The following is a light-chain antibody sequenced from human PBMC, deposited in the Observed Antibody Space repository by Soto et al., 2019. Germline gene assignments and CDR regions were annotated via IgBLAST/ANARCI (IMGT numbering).Light chain of an antibody. J-gene: IGKJ4*01. CDR3: QQSNSSPPT. CDR2: AAS. Sequence: DIQMTQSPSALSASVGDRVTITCRASQSITNYFNWYQHKPGHAPNLLIYAASTLQAGVPSRFRGSGSGTDFTLTISSLQPEDFATYFCQQSNSSPPTFGGGTKVDIK. V-gene: IGKV1-39*01. CDR1: QSITNY.